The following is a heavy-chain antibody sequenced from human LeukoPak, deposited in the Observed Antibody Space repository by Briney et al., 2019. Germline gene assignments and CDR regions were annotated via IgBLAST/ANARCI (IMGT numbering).Heavy chain of an antibody. Sequence: PGGSLRLSCAASGFTVSSNYMSWVRQAPGKGLEWVSVIYSGGSTYYADSVKGRFTISRDNSKNTLYLQMNSLRAEDTAVYYCARDSVAYYGSGSYYKWDYCYGMDVWGQGTTVTVSS. CDR3: ARDSVAYYGSGSYYKWDYCYGMDV. J-gene: IGHJ6*02. CDR1: GFTVSSNY. CDR2: IYSGGST. D-gene: IGHD3-10*01. V-gene: IGHV3-66*01.